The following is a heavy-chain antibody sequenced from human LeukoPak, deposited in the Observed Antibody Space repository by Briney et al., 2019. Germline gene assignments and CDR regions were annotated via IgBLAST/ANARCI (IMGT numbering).Heavy chain of an antibody. J-gene: IGHJ4*02. CDR1: GITFSSYA. CDR2: ISGSSGSGRT. CDR3: ANSLVGATRGY. Sequence: GGSLRLSCVASGITFSSYAMSWVRQAPGKGLEWVSGISGSSGSGRTHYIDSVKGRFIISRDNSKNTLYLQMNSLRAEGTAVYYCANSLVGATRGYWGQGTLVTVSS. V-gene: IGHV3-23*01. D-gene: IGHD1-26*01.